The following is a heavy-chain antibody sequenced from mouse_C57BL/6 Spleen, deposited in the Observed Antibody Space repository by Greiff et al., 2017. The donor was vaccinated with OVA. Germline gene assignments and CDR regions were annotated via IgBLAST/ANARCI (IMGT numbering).Heavy chain of an antibody. J-gene: IGHJ4*01. D-gene: IGHD1-1*01. CDR3: ARHEEGEYYGSSCLYAMDY. CDR2: FYPGSGSI. Sequence: VQRVEPGAELVKPGASVKLSCKASGYTFTEYTIHWVKQRSGQGLEWIGWFYPGSGSIKYNEKFKDKATLTADKSSSTAYMELSRLTSEDSAVYFCARHEEGEYYGSSCLYAMDYWGQGTSVTVSS. CDR1: GYTFTEYT. V-gene: IGHV1-62-2*01.